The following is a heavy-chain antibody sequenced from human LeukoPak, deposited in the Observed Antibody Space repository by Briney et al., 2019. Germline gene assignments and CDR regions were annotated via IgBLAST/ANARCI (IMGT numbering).Heavy chain of an antibody. CDR2: IYYSGST. D-gene: IGHD3-22*01. V-gene: IGHV4-59*01. Sequence: SETLSLTCTLSGGSISSYYWSWIRQPPGKGLEWIGYIYYSGSTNYNPSLKSRVTISVDTSKNQFSLKLSSMTAAVTAVYYCARGYYDGSGYYQSIWGQGTMVTVPS. CDR3: ARGYYDGSGYYQSI. J-gene: IGHJ3*02. CDR1: GGSISSYY.